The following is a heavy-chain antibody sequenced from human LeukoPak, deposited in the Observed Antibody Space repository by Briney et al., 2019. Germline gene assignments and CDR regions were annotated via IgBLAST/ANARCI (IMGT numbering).Heavy chain of an antibody. V-gene: IGHV3-23*01. J-gene: IGHJ4*02. CDR3: TTGSAKMGATTGLEFDY. Sequence: GGSLRLSCAASGLTFSSYAMSWVRQAPGKGLEWVSAISGSGGSTYYADSVKGRFTISRDNSKNTLYLQMNSLRAEDTAVYYCTTGSAKMGATTGLEFDYWGQGTLVTVSS. CDR1: GLTFSSYA. CDR2: ISGSGGST. D-gene: IGHD1-26*01.